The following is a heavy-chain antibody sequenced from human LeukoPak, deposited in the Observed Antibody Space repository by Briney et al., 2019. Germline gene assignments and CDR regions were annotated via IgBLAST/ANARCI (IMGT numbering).Heavy chain of an antibody. CDR3: ARRGSGWPYYYYYMDV. CDR1: GGSISSYY. V-gene: IGHV4-59*12. D-gene: IGHD6-19*01. J-gene: IGHJ6*03. CDR2: IYYSGST. Sequence: PSETLSLTCTVSGGSISSYYWSWIRQPPGKGLEWIGYIYYSGSTNYNPSLKSRVTISVDTSKNQFSLKLSSVTAADTAVYYCARRGSGWPYYYYYMDVWGKGTTVTISS.